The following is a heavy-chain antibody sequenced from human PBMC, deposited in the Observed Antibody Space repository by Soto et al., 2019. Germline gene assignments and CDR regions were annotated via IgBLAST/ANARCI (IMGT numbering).Heavy chain of an antibody. CDR1: GGSISSDY. Sequence: QVQLQESGPGLVKPSETLSLTCTVSGGSISSDYWSWIRQPPGKGLEWIGYIYYGGSINYNPSLAXRXPXSXNPSKNPFSLKLTSVTAADAAVSYGARRWDWGSLAYWGQGTLVTVSS. J-gene: IGHJ4*02. CDR3: ARRWDWGSLAY. CDR2: IYYGGSI. D-gene: IGHD3-16*01. V-gene: IGHV4-59*08.